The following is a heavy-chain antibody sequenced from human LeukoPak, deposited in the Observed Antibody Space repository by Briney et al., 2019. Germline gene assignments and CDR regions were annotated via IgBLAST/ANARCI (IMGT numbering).Heavy chain of an antibody. J-gene: IGHJ4*02. CDR3: ARRHLPVESTGRDDY. Sequence: PGGSLRLSCAVSGFTFSSHWVHWVRHAPGKGLVWVSRINVDGSRTTYAESVKGRFTISRDNAKNTLYLQMNSLRAEDTAVYYCARRHLPVESTGRDDYWGQGTLVTVSS. V-gene: IGHV3-74*01. CDR2: INVDGSRT. D-gene: IGHD1-26*01. CDR1: GFTFSSHW.